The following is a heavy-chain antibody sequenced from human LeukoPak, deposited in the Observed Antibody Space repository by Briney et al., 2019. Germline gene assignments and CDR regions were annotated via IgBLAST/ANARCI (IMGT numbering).Heavy chain of an antibody. V-gene: IGHV3-23*01. CDR2: ISGSAGST. CDR1: GFSFSTYA. D-gene: IGHD7-27*01. J-gene: IGHJ6*02. CDR3: ARDGEPRYWGSGYYYGMDV. Sequence: GRSLRLSCAASGFSFSTYAMNSVSQAPGKGLEWVSSISGSAGSTYYADSVKGRFTISRDNSKNTLSLQMNSLRADDTAVYYCARDGEPRYWGSGYYYGMDVWGQGTTVTVSS.